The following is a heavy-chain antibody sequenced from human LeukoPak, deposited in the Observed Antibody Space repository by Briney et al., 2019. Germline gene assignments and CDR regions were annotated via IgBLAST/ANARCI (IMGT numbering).Heavy chain of an antibody. CDR2: INGGGDTT. D-gene: IGHD5-24*01. J-gene: IGHJ4*02. CDR1: GFTFVSYA. CDR3: AKALDTYGYMRFDY. V-gene: IGHV3-23*01. Sequence: GGSMRLSCATSGFTFVSYAMTWVRQAPGKGLEWVSAINGGGDTTYYADSVKGRFTVSRDRSTNTLFLQMSSLRAEDSGMYYCAKALDTYGYMRFDYWGQGTLVTVSS.